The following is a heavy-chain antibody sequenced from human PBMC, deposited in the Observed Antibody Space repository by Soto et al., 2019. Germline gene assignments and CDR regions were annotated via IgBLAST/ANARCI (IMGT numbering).Heavy chain of an antibody. CDR1: GYTFTGYY. CDR2: INPNSGGT. J-gene: IGHJ6*02. CDR3: ARAMRYYYGMDV. V-gene: IGHV1-2*04. Sequence: ASVKVSCKASGYTFTGYYMHWVRQAPGQGLEWMGWINPNSGGTNYAQKFQGWVTMARDTSISTAYMELSRLRSDDTAVYYCARAMRYYYGMDVWGQGTTVTVS.